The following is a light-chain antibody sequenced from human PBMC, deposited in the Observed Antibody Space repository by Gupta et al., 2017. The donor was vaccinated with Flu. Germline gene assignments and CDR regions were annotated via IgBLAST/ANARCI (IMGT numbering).Light chain of an antibody. CDR2: GAS. J-gene: IGKJ1*01. V-gene: IGKV3-15*01. Sequence: GDRATLSCRGSQSFRSNLTWYPQKPCQAPRLLIYGASTRATGIPARFSGSGSETEFTINISRLQTEDFAVYYCQQYNTWPGTFGQGTKVEIK. CDR1: QSFRSN. CDR3: QQYNTWPGT.